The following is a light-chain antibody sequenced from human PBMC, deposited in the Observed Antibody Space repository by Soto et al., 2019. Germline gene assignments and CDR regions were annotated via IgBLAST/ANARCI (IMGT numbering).Light chain of an antibody. CDR3: QQYGSSPIT. CDR2: GAS. CDR1: QSVRSSY. Sequence: EIVFTKSPGPLSLSPGERATLSCRASQSVRSSYLAWYQQKPGQAPRLLIYGASSRATGIPDRFSGSGSGTDFSLTISRLEPEDFAVYYCQQYGSSPITFGQGTRVDIK. J-gene: IGKJ5*01. V-gene: IGKV3-20*01.